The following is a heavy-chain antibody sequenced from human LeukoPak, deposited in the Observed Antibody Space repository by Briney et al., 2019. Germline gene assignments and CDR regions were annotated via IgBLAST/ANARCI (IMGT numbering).Heavy chain of an antibody. CDR1: GGSISSGDYS. CDR2: IYYSGST. Sequence: SETLSLTCTVSGGSISSGDYSWSWIRQPPGKGLEWIGYIYYSGSTYYNPSLKSRVTISVDTSKNQFSLKLSSVTAADTAVYYCARAVRGNWNFVIYAFDIWGQGTMVTVSS. V-gene: IGHV4-30-4*01. J-gene: IGHJ3*02. CDR3: ARAVRGNWNFVIYAFDI. D-gene: IGHD1-7*01.